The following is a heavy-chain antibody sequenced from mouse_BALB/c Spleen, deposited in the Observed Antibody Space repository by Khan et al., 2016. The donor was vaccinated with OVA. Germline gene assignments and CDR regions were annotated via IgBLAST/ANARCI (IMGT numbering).Heavy chain of an antibody. D-gene: IGHD1-1*01. CDR2: ISYSGNT. Sequence: VQLKESGPGLVKPSQSLSLTCTVTGYSITSDYAWNWIRQFPGNKLEWMGFISYSGNTNYNPSLKSRISITRDTSKNQFFLQLNSVTTEDTARYYCAVVYGGDFDYWGQGTTLTVSS. CDR3: AVVYGGDFDY. CDR1: GYSITSDYA. J-gene: IGHJ2*01. V-gene: IGHV3-2*02.